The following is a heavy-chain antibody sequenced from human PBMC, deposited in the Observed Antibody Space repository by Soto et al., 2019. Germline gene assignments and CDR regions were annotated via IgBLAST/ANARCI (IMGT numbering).Heavy chain of an antibody. CDR1: GGSISSYY. V-gene: IGHV4-59*01. J-gene: IGHJ6*03. CDR3: ARGGPAARDYYYYMDV. D-gene: IGHD6-13*01. Sequence: QVQLQESGPGLVKPSETLSLTCTVSGGSISSYYWSWIRQPPGKGLEWIGYIYYSGSTNYNPSLKSRVTISVDTSKNQFFLKLSSVTAADTAVYYCARGGPAARDYYYYMDVWGKGTTVTVPS. CDR2: IYYSGST.